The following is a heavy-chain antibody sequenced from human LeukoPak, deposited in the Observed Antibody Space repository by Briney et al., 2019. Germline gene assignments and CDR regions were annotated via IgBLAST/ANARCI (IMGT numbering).Heavy chain of an antibody. CDR1: GGSISSGSYY. CDR3: ARGYYDFWSGYPSFDY. V-gene: IGHV4-61*02. Sequence: SQTLSLTCTVSGGSISSGSYYWSWIRQPAGKGLEWIGRIYTSGSTSYNPSLKSRVTISVDTSKNQFSLKLSSVTAADTAVYYCARGYYDFWSGYPSFDYWGQGTLVTVSS. D-gene: IGHD3-3*01. J-gene: IGHJ4*02. CDR2: IYTSGST.